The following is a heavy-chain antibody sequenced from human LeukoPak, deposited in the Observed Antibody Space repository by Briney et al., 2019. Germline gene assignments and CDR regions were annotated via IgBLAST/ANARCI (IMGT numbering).Heavy chain of an antibody. Sequence: SETLSLTCTVSGGSISSSSYYWGWIRQPPGKGLEWIGNIFYSGSTYYKPSLKSRVTISVDTSKNQFTLKLSSVTAADTAVYYCARLARDVYNIIAYFFDYWGQGTLVTVSS. V-gene: IGHV4-39*01. CDR1: GGSISSSSYY. J-gene: IGHJ4*02. CDR3: ARLARDVYNIIAYFFDY. CDR2: IFYSGST. D-gene: IGHD5-24*01.